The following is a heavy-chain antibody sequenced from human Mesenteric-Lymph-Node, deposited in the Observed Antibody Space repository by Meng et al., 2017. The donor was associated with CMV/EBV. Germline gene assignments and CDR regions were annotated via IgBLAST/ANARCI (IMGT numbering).Heavy chain of an antibody. CDR2: IIPILGIA. D-gene: IGHD5-18*01. Sequence: SVKVSCKASGGTFSSYAISWVRQAPGQGLEWMGGIIPILGIANYAQKFQGRVTITADKSTSTAYMELSSLRSEDTAGYYCASGSYGNSFDYWGQGTLVTVSS. CDR1: GGTFSSYA. V-gene: IGHV1-69*10. J-gene: IGHJ4*02. CDR3: ASGSYGNSFDY.